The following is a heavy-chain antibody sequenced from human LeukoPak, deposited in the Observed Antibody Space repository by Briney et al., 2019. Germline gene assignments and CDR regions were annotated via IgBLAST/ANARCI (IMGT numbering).Heavy chain of an antibody. CDR2: VHLSGVS. D-gene: IGHD1-26*01. CDR1: GGSILTTNW. V-gene: IGHV4-4*02. Sequence: SGTLSLTCAVSGGSILTTNWWSWVRQPPGKGLEWIGEVHLSGVSNYNPSLKSRVSMSIDNSKNQLSLKLTSVTAADTAIYYCARESGAFCPFGFWGQGTLVTVSS. CDR3: ARESGAFCPFGF. J-gene: IGHJ4*02.